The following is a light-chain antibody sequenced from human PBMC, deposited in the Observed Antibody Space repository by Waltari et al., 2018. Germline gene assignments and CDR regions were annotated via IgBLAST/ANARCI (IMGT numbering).Light chain of an antibody. CDR2: DAS. J-gene: IGKJ3*01. CDR3: QQYDNLPLL. CDR1: PDISNY. V-gene: IGKV1-33*01. Sequence: DIQMTQSPSSLSASVEARVTLNCQARPDISNYLNWYQQKPGQAPKLLIYDASNLETGVPSRFSGSGSGTDFTFTISSLQPEDIATYYCQQYDNLPLLFGPGTKVDTK.